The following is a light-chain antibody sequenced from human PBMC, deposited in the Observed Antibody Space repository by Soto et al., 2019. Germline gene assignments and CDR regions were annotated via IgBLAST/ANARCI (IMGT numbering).Light chain of an antibody. CDR3: QKYDRVPGT. CDR2: AAS. CDR1: QAIGYS. V-gene: IGKV1-27*01. Sequence: DNQMTQSPPSLSASVGDRVTITCRASQAIGYSLAWYQQKPGKVPQLLIYAASTLQSGAPSRFSGSGSGTDFTLTISSLQPADIATYYCQKYDRVPGTFGQGTKVEI. J-gene: IGKJ1*01.